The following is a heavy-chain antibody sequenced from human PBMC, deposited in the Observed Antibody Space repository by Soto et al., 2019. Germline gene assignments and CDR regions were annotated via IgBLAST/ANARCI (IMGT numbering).Heavy chain of an antibody. Sequence: PGESLKISCKGSGYSFTSYWISWVRQMPGKGLEWMGRIDPSDSYTNYSPSFQGHVTISRDNSKNTLYLQMNSLRAEDTAVYYCAKDKIINGVNYYGMDVWGQGTTVTVSS. CDR2: IDPSDSYT. CDR3: AKDKIINGVNYYGMDV. V-gene: IGHV5-10-1*01. D-gene: IGHD3-10*01. J-gene: IGHJ6*02. CDR1: GYSFTSYW.